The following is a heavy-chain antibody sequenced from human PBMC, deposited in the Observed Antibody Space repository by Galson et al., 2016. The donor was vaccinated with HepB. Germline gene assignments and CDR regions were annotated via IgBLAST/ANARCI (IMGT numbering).Heavy chain of an antibody. CDR3: AKSPDRITFGGIIVIPVHWFDP. V-gene: IGHV3-23*01. D-gene: IGHD3-16*02. J-gene: IGHJ5*02. CDR1: GFSFSIYA. CDR2: ISGSGGST. Sequence: SLRLSCAASGFSFSIYAMSWVRQAPGKGLEWVSGISGSGGSTTYADSVKGRFTISRDNSKNTLYLQMNSLRAEDTAVYYCAKSPDRITFGGIIVIPVHWFDPWGQGTLVTVSS.